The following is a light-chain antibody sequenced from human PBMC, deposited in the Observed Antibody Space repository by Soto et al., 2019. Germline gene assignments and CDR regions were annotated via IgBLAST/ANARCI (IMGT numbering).Light chain of an antibody. CDR3: SSYAGNNNVI. J-gene: IGLJ2*01. Sequence: QSALTQPPSASGSPGQSVTISCTGTSSDVGSYNFVSWYQQHPGKAPKLLIYEVSKRPSGVPDRFSASTSGNTASLTVSGLQAEDAADYYCSSYAGNNNVIFGGGTKLTVL. CDR1: SSDVGSYNF. CDR2: EVS. V-gene: IGLV2-8*01.